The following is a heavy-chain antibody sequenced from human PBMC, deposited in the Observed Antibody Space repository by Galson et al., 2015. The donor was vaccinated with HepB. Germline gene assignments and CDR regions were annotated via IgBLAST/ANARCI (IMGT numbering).Heavy chain of an antibody. CDR1: GDTFSSYA. Sequence: SVKVSCKASGDTFSSYAISWVRQAPGQGLEWMGGIIPIFGTANYAQKFQGWVTMTRDTSISTAYMELSRLRSDDTAVYYCARGVAGIGMDVWGQGTLVTVSS. J-gene: IGHJ6*02. CDR3: ARGVAGIGMDV. D-gene: IGHD6-19*01. CDR2: IIPIFGTA. V-gene: IGHV1-69*05.